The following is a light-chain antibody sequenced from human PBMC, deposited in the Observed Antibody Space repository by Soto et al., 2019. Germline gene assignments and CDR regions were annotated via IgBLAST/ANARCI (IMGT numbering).Light chain of an antibody. V-gene: IGLV2-8*01. CDR3: SSYAGSNKLV. CDR1: SSDVGGYDY. Sequence: QSALTQPPSASGSPGQSVTISCTGTSSDVGGYDYVSWYQQHPGKAPKLMIFEVTKRPSGVPDRFSGSKYANTASLTVSGLQTEDEADYYCSSYAGSNKLVFGGGTQLTVL. J-gene: IGLJ2*01. CDR2: EVT.